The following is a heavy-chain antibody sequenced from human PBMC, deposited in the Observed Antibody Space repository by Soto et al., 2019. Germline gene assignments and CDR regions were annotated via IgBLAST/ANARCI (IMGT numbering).Heavy chain of an antibody. V-gene: IGHV4-59*02. CDR1: GASVSSYY. Sequence: PSETLSLTCSVSGASVSSYYWSWVRQPPGKGLEWIGYIYYIGAYNYNPSLKSRVTISVDTSKNQFSLKLTSVTAADTAVYYCARASPYGDYALDYWGQGTLVTVSS. D-gene: IGHD4-17*01. CDR3: ARASPYGDYALDY. CDR2: IYYIGAY. J-gene: IGHJ4*02.